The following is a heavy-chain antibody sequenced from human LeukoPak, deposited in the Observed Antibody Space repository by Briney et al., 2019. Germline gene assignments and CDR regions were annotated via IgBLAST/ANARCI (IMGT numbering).Heavy chain of an antibody. V-gene: IGHV4-34*01. D-gene: IGHD4-17*01. CDR1: GGSFSGYY. CDR2: IYYSGST. Sequence: SETLSLTCAVYGGSFSGYYWGWIRQPPGRGLEWIGNIYYSGSTYCNPSLKSRVTISVDTSKNQFSLKLSSVTAADTAVYYCARHYSGDYNGWGQGTLVTVSS. J-gene: IGHJ4*02. CDR3: ARHYSGDYNG.